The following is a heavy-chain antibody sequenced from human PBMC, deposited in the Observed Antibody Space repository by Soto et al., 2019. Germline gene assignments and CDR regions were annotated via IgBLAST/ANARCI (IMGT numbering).Heavy chain of an antibody. CDR2: INAGNGNT. D-gene: IGHD5-18*01. J-gene: IGHJ4*02. Sequence: VASVKVSCKASGYTFTSYAMHWVRQAPGQRLEWMGWINAGNGNTKYSQKLQGRVTITRDTSASTAYMELSSLRSEDTAVYYCARDPGYSYGYNWGQGTLVTVS. V-gene: IGHV1-3*01. CDR3: ARDPGYSYGYN. CDR1: GYTFTSYA.